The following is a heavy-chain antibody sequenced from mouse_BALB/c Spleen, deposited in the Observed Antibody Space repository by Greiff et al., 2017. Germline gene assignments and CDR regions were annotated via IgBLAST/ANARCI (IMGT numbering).Heavy chain of an antibody. D-gene: IGHD2-1*01. Sequence: QVTLKESGPGILQPSQTLSLTCSFSGFSLSTSGMGVSWIRQPSGKGLEWLAHIYWDDDKRYNPSLKSRLTISKDTSRNQVFLKITSVDTADTATYYCARAFYYYYAMDYWGQGTSVTVSS. V-gene: IGHV8-12*01. CDR1: GFSLSTSGMG. CDR2: IYWDDDK. J-gene: IGHJ4*01. CDR3: ARAFYYYYAMDY.